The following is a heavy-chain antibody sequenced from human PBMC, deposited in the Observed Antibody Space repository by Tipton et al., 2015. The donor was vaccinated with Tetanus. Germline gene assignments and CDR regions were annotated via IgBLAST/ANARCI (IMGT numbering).Heavy chain of an antibody. CDR3: QVCCYL. CDR2: ISGSERISGSEGTT. CDR1: GFTFSSYA. D-gene: IGHD3-10*01. J-gene: IGHJ4*02. Sequence: SLRLSCAASGFTFSSYAMSWVRQAPGKGLEWVSGISGSERISGSEGTTYYADSVKGRFTISRDNSKNSMFLQMNSLRVEDTAVYYCQVCCYLWGQGALVTVPS. V-gene: IGHV3-23*01.